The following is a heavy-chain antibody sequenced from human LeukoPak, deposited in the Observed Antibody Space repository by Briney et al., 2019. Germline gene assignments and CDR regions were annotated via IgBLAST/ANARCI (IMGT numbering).Heavy chain of an antibody. V-gene: IGHV3-53*01. CDR2: IYSGGST. CDR3: ARAPTRGDAFDI. D-gene: IGHD1-1*01. Sequence: QPGGSLRLSCAAAGFTVSSNYMSWVRQAPGKGLEWVSIIYSGGSTYYADSVGGRFTISRDNSKNTLYVQMHSLRAEDTAVYYCARAPTRGDAFDIWGQGTMVTVSS. CDR1: GFTVSSNY. J-gene: IGHJ3*02.